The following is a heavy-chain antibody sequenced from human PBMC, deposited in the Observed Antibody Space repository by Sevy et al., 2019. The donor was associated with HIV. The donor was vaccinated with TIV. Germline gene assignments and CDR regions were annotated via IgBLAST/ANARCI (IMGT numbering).Heavy chain of an antibody. CDR3: ARDGIRRDYYHGLDV. J-gene: IGHJ6*02. V-gene: IGHV4-61*02. CDR1: GDSISSGNHW. Sequence: SETLSLTCTVSGDSISSGNHWWSWVRQPAGKGLEWIGRIYKSGGTISNPVLRSRVTMSVDPSTNQFFLNLNSVTAADTAVYYCARDGIRRDYYHGLDVWGQGTTVTVSS. D-gene: IGHD1-26*01. CDR2: IYKSGGT.